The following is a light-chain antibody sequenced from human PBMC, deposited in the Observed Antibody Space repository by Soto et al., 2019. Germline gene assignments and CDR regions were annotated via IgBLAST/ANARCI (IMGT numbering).Light chain of an antibody. V-gene: IGKV3-15*01. CDR2: GAS. CDR3: QQYKTWPPIT. J-gene: IGKJ5*01. CDR1: QSVSSN. Sequence: EIVMTQSPATRSVSPGERATLACRASQSVSSNLAWYQQKPGQAPRLLIFGASTRATGIPARFSGSGSGTEFTLTISSLQSEAFAVYYCQQYKTWPPITFGPGTRLDIK.